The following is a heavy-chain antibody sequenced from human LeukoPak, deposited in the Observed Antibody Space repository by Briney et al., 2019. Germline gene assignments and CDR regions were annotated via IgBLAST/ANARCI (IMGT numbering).Heavy chain of an antibody. V-gene: IGHV4-39*07. J-gene: IGHJ5*02. CDR2: IYYSGST. CDR3: ARVGKASGRPIWFGELYYWFDP. Sequence: SETLSLTCTVSGGSISSSSYYWGWIRQPPGKGLEWIGSIYYSGSTYYNPSLKSRVTISVDTSKNQFSLKLSSVTAADTAVYYCARVGKASGRPIWFGELYYWFDPWGQGTLVTVSS. CDR1: GGSISSSSYY. D-gene: IGHD3-10*01.